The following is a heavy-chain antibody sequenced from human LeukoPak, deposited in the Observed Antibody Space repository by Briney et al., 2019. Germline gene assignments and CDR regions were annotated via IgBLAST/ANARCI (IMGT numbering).Heavy chain of an antibody. V-gene: IGHV1-69*06. CDR2: IIPISGTL. Sequence: GASVKVSCKGSGGTFSSYAISWVRQAPGQGLEWMGGIIPISGTLNYAQRFQDRVTITADKSTSTAYMELSSLRSEDTAVYYCARGVVPAAAYYYYYMDVWGKGTTVTISS. J-gene: IGHJ6*03. CDR1: GGTFSSYA. D-gene: IGHD2-2*01. CDR3: ARGVVPAAAYYYYYMDV.